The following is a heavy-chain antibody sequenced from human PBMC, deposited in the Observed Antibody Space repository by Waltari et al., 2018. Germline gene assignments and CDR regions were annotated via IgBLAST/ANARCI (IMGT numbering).Heavy chain of an antibody. CDR1: GFTFRNLW. J-gene: IGHJ3*02. CDR3: TRGFFCGDRCDSVAFDI. CDR2: IDPNGNDK. V-gene: IGHV3-7*01. D-gene: IGHD2-15*01. Sequence: EVQLVESGGDLVQPGGSLRLSCAASGFTFRNLWMHWVRQAPGEGLWWVDNIDPNGNDKDYVDSVKGRFTNSRDNAMKSLYLQMDGLGAEDTAIYHCTRGFFCGDRCDSVAFDIWGQGAVVTVSS.